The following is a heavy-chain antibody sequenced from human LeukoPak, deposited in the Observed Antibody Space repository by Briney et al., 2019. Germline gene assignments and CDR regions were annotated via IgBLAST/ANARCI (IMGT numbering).Heavy chain of an antibody. D-gene: IGHD3-16*02. J-gene: IGHJ4*02. V-gene: IGHV3-7*01. Sequence: GGSLRLSCAASGFTFSNNWMFWVRQAPGKGLEWVATMNQDGRERFYADSVKGRFTISRDNTKNSLYLHMNSLRAEDTALYFFATGTYREMFSSWGQGTLVTVPS. CDR1: GFTFSNNW. CDR2: MNQDGRER. CDR3: ATGTYREMFSS.